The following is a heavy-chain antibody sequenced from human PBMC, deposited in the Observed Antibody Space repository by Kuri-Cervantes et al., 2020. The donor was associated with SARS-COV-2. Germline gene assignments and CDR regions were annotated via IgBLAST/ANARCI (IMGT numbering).Heavy chain of an antibody. CDR3: ASRSGYSYGPNPSHYYYYGMDV. J-gene: IGHJ6*02. D-gene: IGHD5-18*01. V-gene: IGHV1-69*06. CDR2: IIPIFGTA. Sequence: SVKVSCKASGGTFSSYAISWVRQATGQGLEWMGGIIPIFGTANYAQKFQGRVTITADKSTSTAYMELSSLRSEDTAVYYCASRSGYSYGPNPSHYYYYGMDVWGQGTTVTVSS. CDR1: GGTFSSYA.